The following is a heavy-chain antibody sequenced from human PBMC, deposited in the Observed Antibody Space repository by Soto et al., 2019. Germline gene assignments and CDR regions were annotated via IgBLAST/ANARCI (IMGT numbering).Heavy chain of an antibody. CDR1: GGTFSSYA. V-gene: IGHV1-69*01. Sequence: QVQLVQSGAEVKKPGSSVKVSCKASGGTFSSYAISWVRQAPGQGLEWMGGIIPIFGTANYAQKFQGRVTITADESTSTAYMELSRLRSEDTAVYYCARGEWNYDILLGHFDYWGQGTLVTVSS. CDR3: ARGEWNYDILLGHFDY. J-gene: IGHJ4*02. CDR2: IIPIFGTA. D-gene: IGHD3-9*01.